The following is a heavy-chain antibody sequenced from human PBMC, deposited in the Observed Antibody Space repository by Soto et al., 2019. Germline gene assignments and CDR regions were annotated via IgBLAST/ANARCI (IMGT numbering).Heavy chain of an antibody. CDR1: GYGFTGYW. D-gene: IGHD1-1*01. Sequence: PGESLKISCKGSGYGFTGYWIGWVRQMPGKGLEWMGIIFPGGSQTRYSPSFQVQVTMSVDKSISTAYLQWSSLKASDTAMYYCARFSGDQLERPWFDPWGQGTLVTVSS. CDR3: ARFSGDQLERPWFDP. CDR2: IFPGGSQT. V-gene: IGHV5-51*01. J-gene: IGHJ5*02.